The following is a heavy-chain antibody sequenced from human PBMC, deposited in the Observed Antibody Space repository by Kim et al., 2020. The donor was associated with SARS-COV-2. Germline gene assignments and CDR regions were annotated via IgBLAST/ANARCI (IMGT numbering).Heavy chain of an antibody. J-gene: IGHJ5*02. CDR1: GFNFGNYV. V-gene: IGHV3-23*01. D-gene: IGHD3-10*01. CDR2: IRGSGLVT. CDR3: AKDSSDVTYYDSGPYYRPNWFDP. Sequence: GGSLRLSCAASGFNFGNYVMSWVRQAPGKGLEWVSSIRGSGLVTYYADSVKGRFTVYRDNSEKTLSLHMSSLRADDTATYYCAKDSSDVTYYDSGPYYRPNWFDPWGQETLVTVSS.